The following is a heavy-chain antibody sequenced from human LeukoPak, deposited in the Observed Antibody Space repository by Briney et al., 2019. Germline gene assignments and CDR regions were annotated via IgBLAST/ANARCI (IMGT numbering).Heavy chain of an antibody. Sequence: SETLSLTCAVSGGSISSSNWWSWVRQPPVKGLEWIGEIYHSGSTNYNPSLKSRVTISVDKSKNQFSLKLSSVTAADTAVYYCAKSNGYGLIDIWGQGTMVTVSS. CDR1: GGSISSSNW. D-gene: IGHD3-10*01. V-gene: IGHV4-4*02. CDR3: AKSNGYGLIDI. J-gene: IGHJ3*02. CDR2: IYHSGST.